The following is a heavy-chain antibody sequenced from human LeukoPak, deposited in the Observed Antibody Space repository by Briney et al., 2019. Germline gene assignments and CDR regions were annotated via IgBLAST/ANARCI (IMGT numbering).Heavy chain of an antibody. V-gene: IGHV3-23*01. J-gene: IGHJ4*02. CDR1: GFTFSSYA. D-gene: IGHD3-22*01. Sequence: GGSLRLSCAASGFTFSSYAMSWVRQAPGKGLEWVSAISGSGGSTYYADSVKGRITISRDNSKNTLYLQMNSLRAEDTAVYYCARAGPPSMRYDSRPYYFDYWGQGTLVTVSS. CDR3: ARAGPPSMRYDSRPYYFDY. CDR2: ISGSGGST.